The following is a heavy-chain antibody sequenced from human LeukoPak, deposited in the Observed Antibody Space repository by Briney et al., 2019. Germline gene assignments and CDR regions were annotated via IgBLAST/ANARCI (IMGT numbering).Heavy chain of an antibody. CDR3: LRGDRRDY. CDR1: GFTFSNYW. J-gene: IGHJ4*02. CDR2: IDSSGGYM. Sequence: GGSLRLSCAASGFTFSNYWMNWARQAPGKGLEWVSSIDSSGGYMFYADSVKGRFIISRDNAKDSLYLQMNSLRVEDTAVYYCLRGDRRDYWGQGTLVTVSS. V-gene: IGHV3-21*06.